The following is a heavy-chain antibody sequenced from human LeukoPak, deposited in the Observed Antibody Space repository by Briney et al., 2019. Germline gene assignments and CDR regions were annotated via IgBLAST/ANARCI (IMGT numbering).Heavy chain of an antibody. CDR3: ARVQGGDGYNPELYYYGMDV. J-gene: IGHJ6*02. Sequence: SVKVCCKASGGTFSSYAISWVRQAPGQGLEWMRRIIPIFGIANYAQKFQGRVTITADKSTSTAYMELSSLRSEDTAVYYCARVQGGDGYNPELYYYGMDVWGQGTTVTVSS. CDR1: GGTFSSYA. D-gene: IGHD5-24*01. CDR2: IIPIFGIA. V-gene: IGHV1-69*04.